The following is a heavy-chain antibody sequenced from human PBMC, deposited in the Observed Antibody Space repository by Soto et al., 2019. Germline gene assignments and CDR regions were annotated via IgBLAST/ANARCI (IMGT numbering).Heavy chain of an antibody. CDR1: GFIFSSYG. Sequence: GGSLRLSCAASGFIFSSYGMHWVRQAPGKGLEWVAVISYDGSNKYYADSVKGRFTISRDNSKNTLYLQMNSLRAEDTAVYYCARDYYKYYDSSGYYRSPAYWGQGTLVTVSS. D-gene: IGHD3-22*01. CDR2: ISYDGSNK. CDR3: ARDYYKYYDSSGYYRSPAY. V-gene: IGHV3-30*03. J-gene: IGHJ4*02.